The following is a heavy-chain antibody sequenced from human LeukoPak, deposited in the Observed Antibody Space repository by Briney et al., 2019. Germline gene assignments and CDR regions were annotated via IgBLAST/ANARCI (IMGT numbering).Heavy chain of an antibody. D-gene: IGHD3-16*02. J-gene: IGHJ4*02. CDR2: ISAYNGNT. CDR3: ARDRLRLGELSSTPTNDY. V-gene: IGHV1-18*01. Sequence: ASVKVSCKASGYTFTSYGISWVRQAPGQGLEWMGWISAYNGNTNYAQKLQGRVTMTTDTSTSTAYMELRSLRSDDTAVYYCARDRLRLGELSSTPTNDYWGQGTLVTVSS. CDR1: GYTFTSYG.